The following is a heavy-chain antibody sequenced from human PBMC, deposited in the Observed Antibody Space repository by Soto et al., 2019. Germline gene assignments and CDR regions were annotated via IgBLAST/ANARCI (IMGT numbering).Heavy chain of an antibody. J-gene: IGHJ4*02. D-gene: IGHD3-3*01. Sequence: PSETLSLTCTVSGGSISSGDYYWSWIRQHPGKGLEWIGYIYYSGSTYYNPSLKSRVTISVDTSKNQFSLKLSSVTAADTAVYYCARVGNDFWSGYYPDYWGQGTLVTV. CDR2: IYYSGST. CDR1: GGSISSGDYY. V-gene: IGHV4-31*03. CDR3: ARVGNDFWSGYYPDY.